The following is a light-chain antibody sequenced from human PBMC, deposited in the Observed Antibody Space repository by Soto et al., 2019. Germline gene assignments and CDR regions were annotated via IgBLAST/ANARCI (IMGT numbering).Light chain of an antibody. Sequence: QSVLTQPPSVSGAPGQRVTISCTGSSSNIGAGYDVHWYQQLPGTAPKLLIYGNSNRPSGVPDRFSGSKSGTSASLAITGLAAEDADDYYCQSYDSSLSGWVFGGGTKLTVL. CDR2: GNS. CDR1: SSNIGAGYD. V-gene: IGLV1-40*01. CDR3: QSYDSSLSGWV. J-gene: IGLJ3*02.